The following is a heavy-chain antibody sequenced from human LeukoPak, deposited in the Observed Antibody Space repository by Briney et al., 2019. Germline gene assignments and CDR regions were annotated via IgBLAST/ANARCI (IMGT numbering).Heavy chain of an antibody. CDR3: ATDGGEQLVRGWFDP. CDR1: GYTLTELS. J-gene: IGHJ5*02. D-gene: IGHD6-6*01. Sequence: GASVKVSXKVSGYTLTELSMHWVRQAPGKGLEWMGGFDPEDGETIYAQKFQGRVTMTEDTSTDTAYMELSSLRSEDTAVYYCATDGGEQLVRGWFDPWGRGTLVTVSS. V-gene: IGHV1-24*01. CDR2: FDPEDGET.